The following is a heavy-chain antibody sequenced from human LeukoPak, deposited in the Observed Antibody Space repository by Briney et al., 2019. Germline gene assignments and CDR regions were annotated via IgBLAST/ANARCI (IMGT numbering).Heavy chain of an antibody. D-gene: IGHD3-10*01. CDR3: SRDAGSGFGGFYFDP. CDR2: ISSDGSDK. CDR1: GFTFTRYA. V-gene: IGHV3-30*04. Sequence: PGGSLRLSCAASGFTFTRYAMHWVRQAPGKGLEWVAVISSDGSDKYYEDSVKGRFTISRDNAKNSLYLQMSSPRADATAVYYCSRDAGSGFGGFYFDPWGQGTLVTVSS. J-gene: IGHJ5*02.